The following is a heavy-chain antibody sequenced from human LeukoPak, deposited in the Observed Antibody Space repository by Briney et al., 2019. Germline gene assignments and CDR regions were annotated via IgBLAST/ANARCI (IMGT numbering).Heavy chain of an antibody. CDR3: ARALRYYYYYMDV. CDR1: GYSISSGFY. V-gene: IGHV4-38-2*02. Sequence: SETLSLTCTVSGYSISSGFYWGWIRQPPGKGLEWIGSIYHSESTYYNPSLNSRVTMSVDTSKNQFSLKLSSVTAADTAVYYCARALRYYYYYMDVWGKGTTVTVSS. J-gene: IGHJ6*03. CDR2: IYHSEST.